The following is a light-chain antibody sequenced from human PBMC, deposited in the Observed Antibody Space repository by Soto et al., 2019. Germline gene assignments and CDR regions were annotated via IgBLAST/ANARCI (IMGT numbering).Light chain of an antibody. V-gene: IGKV3-15*01. CDR1: QSVSSN. J-gene: IGKJ4*01. CDR3: QQYNQWPLT. Sequence: EIVMTQSPATLSVSPGERATLSCRASQSVSSNLAWYRQKPGQAPRLLIYGASTRATGIPARFSGSGSGTEFTLTISSLQSEDFAVYYCQQYNQWPLTFGGGTKVEIQ. CDR2: GAS.